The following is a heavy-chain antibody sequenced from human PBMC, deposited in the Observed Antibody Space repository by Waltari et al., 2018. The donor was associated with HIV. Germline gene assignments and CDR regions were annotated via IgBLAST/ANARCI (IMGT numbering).Heavy chain of an antibody. V-gene: IGHV1-2*02. Sequence: HLVQSGAEVKKPGASVKVLCKASGYDCIAHTLHWFRQAPGLPPEWLGRINLRNGDTKFIDKLQGRLSMNRDLAIATGYMELSGLTPADTAVYYCVRGIWVDGIENGGFEFWGQGTMVSVS. CDR3: VRGIWVDGIENGGFEF. CDR1: GYDCIAHT. J-gene: IGHJ3*01. D-gene: IGHD3-16*01. CDR2: INLRNGDT.